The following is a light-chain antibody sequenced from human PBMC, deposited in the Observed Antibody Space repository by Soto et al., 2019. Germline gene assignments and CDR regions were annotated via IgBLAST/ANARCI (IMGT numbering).Light chain of an antibody. V-gene: IGKV3-20*01. CDR1: QTVSNY. CDR3: QHYDNTPPSVT. Sequence: EIVLTQSPATLSLSPGERATLSCRASQTVSNYLLWYQQKPGQAPRLLIYGASSRATGIPDRFSGSGSGTDFILTISRLEPEDFAVYYCQHYDNTPPSVTFGPGTKVDIK. CDR2: GAS. J-gene: IGKJ3*01.